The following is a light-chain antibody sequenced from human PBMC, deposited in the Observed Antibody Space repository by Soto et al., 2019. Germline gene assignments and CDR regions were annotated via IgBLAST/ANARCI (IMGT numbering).Light chain of an antibody. CDR1: SSDVGGSNH. V-gene: IGLV2-14*01. J-gene: IGLJ1*01. Sequence: QSVLTQPASVSGSPGQSITVSCTGTSSDVGGSNHVAWYQQHPGKAPKLMVYEVIHRPSGVSNRFSGSKSGNTASLTISGLQAEDEADYYCSSYTSSTDYVFGTGTKVTVL. CDR3: SSYTSSTDYV. CDR2: EVI.